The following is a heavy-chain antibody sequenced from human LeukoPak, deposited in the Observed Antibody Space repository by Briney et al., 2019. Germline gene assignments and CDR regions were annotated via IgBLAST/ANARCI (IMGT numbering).Heavy chain of an antibody. CDR2: IYSGGST. CDR1: GFTVSSNY. Sequence: GGSLRLSCAASGFTVSSNYMSWVRQAPGKGLEWVSVIYSGGSTYYADSVKGRFTISRDNSKNTLYLQMNSLRAEDTAVYYCAKALYYDSSGYSFDPWGQGTLVTVSS. CDR3: AKALYYDSSGYSFDP. V-gene: IGHV3-66*01. J-gene: IGHJ5*02. D-gene: IGHD3-22*01.